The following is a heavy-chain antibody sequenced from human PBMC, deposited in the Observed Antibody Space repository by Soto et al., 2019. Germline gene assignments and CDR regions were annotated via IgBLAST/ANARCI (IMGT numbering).Heavy chain of an antibody. V-gene: IGHV3-64*01. Sequence: PGGSLRLSCAASGFTFSSYAMHWVRQAPGKGLEYVSAISSNGGSTYYANSVKGRFTISRDNSKNTLYLQMGSLRAEDMAVYYCARDRVSSGWYSPWDAFDIWGQGTMVT. CDR3: ARDRVSSGWYSPWDAFDI. CDR1: GFTFSSYA. D-gene: IGHD6-19*01. CDR2: ISSNGGST. J-gene: IGHJ3*02.